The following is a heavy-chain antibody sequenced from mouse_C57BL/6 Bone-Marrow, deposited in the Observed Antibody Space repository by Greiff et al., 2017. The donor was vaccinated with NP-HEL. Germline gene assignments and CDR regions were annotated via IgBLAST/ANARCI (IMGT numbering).Heavy chain of an antibody. J-gene: IGHJ3*01. CDR2: IDPEDGDT. CDR1: GFNIKDYY. V-gene: IGHV14-1*01. D-gene: IGHD1-1*01. CDR3: TTVYYGSSWFAY. Sequence: VQLQQSGAELVRPGASVKLSCTASGFNIKDYYMHWVKQRPEQGLEWIGRIDPEDGDTEYAPKFQGKATMTADTSSNTAYLQLSSLTSEDTAVYYCTTVYYGSSWFAYWGQGTLVTVSA.